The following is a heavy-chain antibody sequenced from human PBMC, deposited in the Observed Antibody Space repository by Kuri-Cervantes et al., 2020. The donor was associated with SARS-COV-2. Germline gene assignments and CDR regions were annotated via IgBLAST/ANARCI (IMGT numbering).Heavy chain of an antibody. CDR3: ARGMFRGLIQSYYYGMDV. D-gene: IGHD3-10*01. CDR1: GYTFSDYY. Sequence: ASVKVSCKASGYTFSDYYMYWVRQAPGQGLEWMGWINPNSGGTNYAQKFQGWVTMTRDTSSTGYMELSRLRSDDTAVYYCARGMFRGLIQSYYYGMDVWGQGTTVTVSS. V-gene: IGHV1-2*04. CDR2: INPNSGGT. J-gene: IGHJ6*02.